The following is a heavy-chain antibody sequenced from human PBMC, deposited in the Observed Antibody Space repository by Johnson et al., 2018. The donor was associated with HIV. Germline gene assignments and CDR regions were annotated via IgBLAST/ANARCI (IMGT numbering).Heavy chain of an antibody. CDR1: GFTFSKAW. J-gene: IGHJ3*02. CDR3: ATARNRLWSSSGWTGFWAFDI. V-gene: IGHV3-15*01. D-gene: IGHD6-19*01. CDR2: MKSKNEGGTT. Sequence: EQLVESGGGLVQPGGSLRLSCAASGFTFSKAWMTWVRQAPGKGLEWVGRMKSKNEGGTTDYAAPVKGRFTISRNDSKTTLYLQMNSLNTEDTGKYYCATARNRLWSSSGWTGFWAFDIWGQGTTVTVSS.